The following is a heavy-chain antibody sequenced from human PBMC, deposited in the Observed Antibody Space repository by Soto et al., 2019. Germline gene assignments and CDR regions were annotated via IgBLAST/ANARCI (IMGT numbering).Heavy chain of an antibody. CDR3: AWFAKASDGRDV. Sequence: EVQLVESGGGLVQPGGSLKLSCAASGFTFSDSSMNWVRQASGKGLEWVGRIRSKANSYATAYAASLKGRFTISRDDSKNKAYLQMNSLKAEDTAVYYFAWFAKASDGRDVWGQGTTVTVSS. CDR2: IRSKANSYAT. V-gene: IGHV3-73*02. D-gene: IGHD3-10*01. J-gene: IGHJ6*02. CDR1: GFTFSDSS.